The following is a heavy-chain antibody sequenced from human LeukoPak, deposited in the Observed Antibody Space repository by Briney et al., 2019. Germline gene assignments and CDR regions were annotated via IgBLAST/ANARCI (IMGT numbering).Heavy chain of an antibody. Sequence: GASVKVSCKASGYTFTIYDINWVRQAPGQGLEWMGWMNPNSGNTGYAQKFQGRVTMTRNTSISTAYMELSSLRSEDTAVYYCARPGGRVVGYYYYGMDVWGQGTTVTVSS. J-gene: IGHJ6*02. CDR3: ARPGGRVVGYYYYGMDV. CDR1: GYTFTIYD. V-gene: IGHV1-8*01. D-gene: IGHD2-2*01. CDR2: MNPNSGNT.